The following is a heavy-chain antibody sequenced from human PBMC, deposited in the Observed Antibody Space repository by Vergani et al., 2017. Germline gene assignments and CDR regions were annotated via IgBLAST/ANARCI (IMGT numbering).Heavy chain of an antibody. CDR2: INSDGSST. V-gene: IGHV3-74*01. D-gene: IGHD1-26*01. CDR3: ARVVGATTDAFDI. J-gene: IGHJ3*02. CDR1: GFTFSSYW. Sequence: EVQLVESGGGLVQPGGSLRLSCAASGFTFSSYWMHWVRQAPGKGLVWVSRINSDGSSTSYADAVKGRFTISRDNAKNTLYLQMNSLRAEDTAVYYCARVVGATTDAFDIWGQGTMVTVSS.